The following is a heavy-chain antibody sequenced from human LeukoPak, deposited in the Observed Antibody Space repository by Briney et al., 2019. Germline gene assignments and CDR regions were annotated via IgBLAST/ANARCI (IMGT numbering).Heavy chain of an antibody. CDR3: ARDRVGWFDP. V-gene: IGHV3-21*01. Sequence: EPGGSLRLSCAASGFTFTSAWLSWVRQAPGKGLEWVSSISSSSSYIYYADSVKGRFTISRDNAKNSLYLQMNSLRAEDTAVYYCARDRVGWFDPWGQGTLVTVSS. J-gene: IGHJ5*02. CDR1: GFTFTSAW. CDR2: ISSSSSYI.